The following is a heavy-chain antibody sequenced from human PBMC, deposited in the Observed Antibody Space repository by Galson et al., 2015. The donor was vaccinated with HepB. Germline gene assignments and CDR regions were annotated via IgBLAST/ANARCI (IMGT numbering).Heavy chain of an antibody. CDR1: GFAFNNAW. V-gene: IGHV3-15*01. D-gene: IGHD2-2*01. J-gene: IGHJ5*02. Sequence: SLRLSCAASGFAFNNAWMNWVRQAPGKGLEWVGRIKCKTDGGTTEYAAPVKGRFTISRDDSRNTLYLQMHSLKTDDTAVYYCTTDVYFSSYWSWLDPWGQGTLVTVSS. CDR2: IKCKTDGGTT. CDR3: TTDVYFSSYWSWLDP.